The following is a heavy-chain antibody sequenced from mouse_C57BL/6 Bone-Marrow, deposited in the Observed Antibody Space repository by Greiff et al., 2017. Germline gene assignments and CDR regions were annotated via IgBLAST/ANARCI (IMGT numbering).Heavy chain of an antibody. D-gene: IGHD1-1*01. CDR1: GFNIKDDY. CDR2: IDPENGDT. CDR3: TLITTVVATDY. V-gene: IGHV14-4*01. J-gene: IGHJ2*01. Sequence: EVQLQQSGAELVRPGASVKLSCTASGFNIKDDYMHWVKQRPEQGLEWIGWIDPENGDTEYASKFQGKATITADTSSNTAYLQLSSLTSEDTAVYYCTLITTVVATDYWGQGTTLTGSS.